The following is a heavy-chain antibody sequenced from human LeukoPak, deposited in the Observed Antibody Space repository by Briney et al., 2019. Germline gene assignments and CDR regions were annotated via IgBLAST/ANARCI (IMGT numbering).Heavy chain of an antibody. CDR3: ARAQPGTTSVGRFDY. CDR2: TYYRSKWYN. J-gene: IGHJ4*02. V-gene: IGHV6-1*01. Sequence: SQTLSLTCAIPGDSPSTNRAAWDWIRQSPSRGLESLGRTYYRSKWYNDYAVSVKSRIPLNPDTSKNQFSLQLNSVTPEDTAVYYCARAQPGTTSVGRFDYWGQGTLVSVSS. CDR1: GDSPSTNRAA. D-gene: IGHD1-1*01.